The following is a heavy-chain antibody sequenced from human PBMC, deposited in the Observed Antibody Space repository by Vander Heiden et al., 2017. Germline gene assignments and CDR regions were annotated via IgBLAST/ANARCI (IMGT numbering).Heavy chain of an antibody. D-gene: IGHD6-13*01. CDR3: ARGRIAAADP. J-gene: IGHJ5*02. CDR1: GYTFTSYD. CDR2: MNPNSGNT. Sequence: QVHLVQSGAEVTQPRASVQVSCKASGYTFTSYDIYWVRQATGQGLEWMGWMNPNSGNTGYAQKCQGRVTMTRNTSISTAYMELSSLRSEDTAVYYCARGRIAAADPWGQGTLVTVSS. V-gene: IGHV1-8*01.